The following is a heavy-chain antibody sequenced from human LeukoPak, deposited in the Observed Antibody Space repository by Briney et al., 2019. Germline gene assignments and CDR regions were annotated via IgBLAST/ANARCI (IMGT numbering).Heavy chain of an antibody. CDR3: AKDLRLLGYSSDWYYFDY. V-gene: IGHV3-23*01. CDR1: GFTFSSYA. J-gene: IGHJ4*02. Sequence: GGSLRLSCAASGFTFSSYAMSWVRQAPGKGLEWVSAISGSGGTTYYADSVKGRFTISRDNSKNTLYLQMNSLRAEDTAVYCCAKDLRLLGYSSDWYYFDYWGQGTLVTVSS. D-gene: IGHD6-19*01. CDR2: ISGSGGTT.